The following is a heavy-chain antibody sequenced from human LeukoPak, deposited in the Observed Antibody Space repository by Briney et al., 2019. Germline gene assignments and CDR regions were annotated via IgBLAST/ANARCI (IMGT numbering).Heavy chain of an antibody. D-gene: IGHD2-15*01. CDR1: GFTFSSYG. V-gene: IGHV3-30*02. CDR3: GFIGVGVAAVDY. J-gene: IGHJ4*02. CDR2: IRYDGSNK. Sequence: PGGSLRLSCAASGFTFSSYGMHWVRQAPGKGLEWVAFIRYDGSNKYYADSVKGRFTISRDNSKNTLYLQMNSLRAEDTAVYYWGFIGVGVAAVDYWARETRVPVSS.